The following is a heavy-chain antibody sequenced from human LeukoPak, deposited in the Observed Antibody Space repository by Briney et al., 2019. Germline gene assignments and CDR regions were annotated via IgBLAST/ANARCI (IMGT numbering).Heavy chain of an antibody. Sequence: SQTLSLTCTVSGGSISSGSYYWSWIRQPAGKGLEWIGRIYTSGSTNYNPSLKSRVTISVDTSKNQFSLKLSSVTAADTAVYYCARGRNRILLKAAVVFDPWGQGTLVTVSS. D-gene: IGHD6-13*01. CDR3: ARGRNRILLKAAVVFDP. CDR2: IYTSGST. CDR1: GGSISSGSYY. V-gene: IGHV4-61*02. J-gene: IGHJ5*02.